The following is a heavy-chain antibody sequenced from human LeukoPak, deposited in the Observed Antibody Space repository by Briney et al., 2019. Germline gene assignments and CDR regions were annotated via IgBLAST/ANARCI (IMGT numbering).Heavy chain of an antibody. CDR2: IYITGST. V-gene: IGHV4-4*07. Sequence: SETLSLTCTVSGGSISSYYWSWVRQPAGKGLEWIGRIYITGSTNYNPSLKSRVTMSVDTSKNQFSLKLISMTAADTAVYYCARPASGGGPDAFDIWGQGTMVTVSS. CDR1: GGSISSYY. J-gene: IGHJ3*02. CDR3: ARPASGGGPDAFDI. D-gene: IGHD2-15*01.